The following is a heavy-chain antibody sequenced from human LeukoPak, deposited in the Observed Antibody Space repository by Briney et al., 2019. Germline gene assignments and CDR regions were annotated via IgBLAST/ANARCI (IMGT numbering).Heavy chain of an antibody. CDR3: ARDDGSATLGFDS. CDR1: GTTFSRSA. CDR2: VIPILGTT. J-gene: IGHJ4*02. Sequence: SVKVSCKASGTTFSRSAISWVRQAPGQGLEWMGGVIPILGTTNYAQKFQDRVSITTDESTSTAYMEVCSLRSVDTAVYYCARDDGSATLGFDSWGQGTLVTVSS. V-gene: IGHV1-69*05. D-gene: IGHD1-26*01.